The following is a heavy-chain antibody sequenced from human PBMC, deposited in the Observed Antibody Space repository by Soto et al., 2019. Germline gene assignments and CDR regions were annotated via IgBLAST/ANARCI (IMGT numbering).Heavy chain of an antibody. CDR1: GGSISSSSYY. CDR3: AGMTTVNTLIAVRVYGMDV. Sequence: QLQLQESGPGLVKPSETLSLTCTVSGGSISSSSYYWGGSRQPPGKGLEWIGSIYYSGSTYYNPSLKSRVTISVDTSKNQFSLKLSSVTAADTSVYYCAGMTTVNTLIAVRVYGMDVWGQGTTVTVS. V-gene: IGHV4-39*01. J-gene: IGHJ6*02. CDR2: IYYSGST. D-gene: IGHD4-17*01.